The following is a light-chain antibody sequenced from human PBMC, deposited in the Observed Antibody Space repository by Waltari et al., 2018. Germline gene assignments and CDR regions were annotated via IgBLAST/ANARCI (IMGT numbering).Light chain of an antibody. J-gene: IGKJ4*01. CDR2: AAP. CDR1: QDINSH. Sequence: DIQLTQSPSFLSPSVGHRAPITCRASQDINSHLACYQLRAGKAPKFLISAAPTLQSGVPSRFSGSGSGTDFTLTIRSLQPEDFATYYCQQLDTYPLTFGGGTKV. V-gene: IGKV1-9*01. CDR3: QQLDTYPLT.